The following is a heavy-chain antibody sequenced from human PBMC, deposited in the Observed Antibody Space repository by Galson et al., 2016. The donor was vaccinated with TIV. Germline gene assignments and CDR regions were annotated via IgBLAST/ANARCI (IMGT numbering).Heavy chain of an antibody. Sequence: SVKVSCKASGGTFSSYVIKWVRQAPGQGLEWMGEIIPMFGTANYAQKFQGRVTITADESTSTAYMELSSLRSEDTAVYYCAKERNTAFDSDYSYYGLDVWGQGTTVIVSS. CDR1: GGTFSSYV. CDR3: AKERNTAFDSDYSYYGLDV. V-gene: IGHV1-69*13. D-gene: IGHD5-18*01. J-gene: IGHJ6*02. CDR2: IIPMFGTA.